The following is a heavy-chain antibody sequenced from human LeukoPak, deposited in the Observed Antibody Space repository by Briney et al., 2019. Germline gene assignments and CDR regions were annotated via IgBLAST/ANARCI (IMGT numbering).Heavy chain of an antibody. CDR2: ISYDGSNK. CDR3: AKDWRKSNDGDDY. J-gene: IGHJ4*02. D-gene: IGHD1-1*01. Sequence: QPGRSLRLSCAAAGFTFSSYAMHRDRQAPGKGLEGVAVISYDGSNKYYADSVKGRFTISRDNSKNTLYLQMNSLRAEDTAVYYCAKDWRKSNDGDDYWGQGTLVTVSS. V-gene: IGHV3-30-3*01. CDR1: GFTFSSYA.